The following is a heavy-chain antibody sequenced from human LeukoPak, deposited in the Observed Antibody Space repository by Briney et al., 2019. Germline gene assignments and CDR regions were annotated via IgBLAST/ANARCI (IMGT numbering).Heavy chain of an antibody. V-gene: IGHV1-18*01. CDR2: ISAYNGNT. Sequence: ASVKVSCKASGYTFTSYGISWVRQAPGQGLEWMGWISAYNGNTNYAQKLQGRVTMTTDTSTSTAYMELRSLRSDDTAVYYCARDRGYYDSSGYYPATYYYYYGMDVWGQGTTVTVSS. J-gene: IGHJ6*02. CDR3: ARDRGYYDSSGYYPATYYYYYGMDV. D-gene: IGHD3-22*01. CDR1: GYTFTSYG.